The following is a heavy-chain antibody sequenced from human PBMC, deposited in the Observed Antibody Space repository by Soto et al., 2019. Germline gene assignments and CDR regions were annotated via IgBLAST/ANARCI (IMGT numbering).Heavy chain of an antibody. CDR3: VQTTGWPGFDF. V-gene: IGHV3-53*01. CDR2: IYGGGTT. Sequence: VQLVESGGGLIQPGGSLRLSCAASGFTVSSKYMTWVRQAPGKGLEWVSVIYGGGTTYYADSVKGRFTISRDNSKNTLYLQVNGLRAEDTAVYYCVQTTGWPGFDFWGQGTLVTVSS. CDR1: GFTVSSKY. J-gene: IGHJ4*02. D-gene: IGHD6-19*01.